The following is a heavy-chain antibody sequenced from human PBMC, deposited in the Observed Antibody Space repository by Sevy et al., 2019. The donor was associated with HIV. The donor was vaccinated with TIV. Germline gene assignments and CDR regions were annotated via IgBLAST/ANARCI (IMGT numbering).Heavy chain of an antibody. J-gene: IGHJ4*02. Sequence: GGSLRLSCAISGFTVNDKYIIWVRQAPGKGLEWVSVIFSSGSTYYADTAKGRFTISRDNSKKTVELLMNSVRAEDTAVYYCVSLFLSYRSGWSYFDYWGQGTLVTVSS. CDR2: IFSSGST. CDR1: GFTVNDKY. V-gene: IGHV3-66*02. D-gene: IGHD6-19*01. CDR3: VSLFLSYRSGWSYFDY.